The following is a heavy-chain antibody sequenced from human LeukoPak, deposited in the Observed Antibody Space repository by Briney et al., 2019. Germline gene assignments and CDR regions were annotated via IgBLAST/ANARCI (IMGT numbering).Heavy chain of an antibody. V-gene: IGHV4-4*07. CDR3: ARFSSIAAAFDY. D-gene: IGHD6-13*01. Sequence: PSETLSLTCTVSGGSISIYYWSWVRQPAGKGLEWIGRIYTSGSTNYNPSLKSRVTMSVDTSKNQFSLKLSSVTAADTAVYYCARFSSIAAAFDYWGQGTLVTVSS. CDR2: IYTSGST. J-gene: IGHJ4*02. CDR1: GGSISIYY.